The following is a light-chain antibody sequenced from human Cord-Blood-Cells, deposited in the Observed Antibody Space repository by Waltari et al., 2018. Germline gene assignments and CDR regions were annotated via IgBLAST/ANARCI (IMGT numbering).Light chain of an antibody. CDR3: SSYTSSITYV. CDR1: SSDVGGYNY. V-gene: IGLV2-14*01. Sequence: QSALTKPASVSGSPGQSITISCTGTSSDVGGYNYVSWYQQHPDKAPKLMIYYVSNLPSGVSNLFSGSKSGNTASLTISGLQAEDEADYYCSSYTSSITYVFGTGTKVTVL. CDR2: YVS. J-gene: IGLJ1*01.